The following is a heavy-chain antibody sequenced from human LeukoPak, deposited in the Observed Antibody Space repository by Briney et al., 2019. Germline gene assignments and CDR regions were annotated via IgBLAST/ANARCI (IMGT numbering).Heavy chain of an antibody. V-gene: IGHV4-39*07. CDR3: ARGAKYYYDSSGYRDLDY. CDR1: GGSISSSSYY. CDR2: IYYSGST. Sequence: SETLSLTCTVSGGSISSSSYYWGWIRQPPGKGLEWIGNIYYSGSTYYNPSLKSRVTISIDTSKNQFSLKLSSVTAADTAVYYCARGAKYYYDSSGYRDLDYWGQGTLVTVSS. J-gene: IGHJ4*02. D-gene: IGHD3-22*01.